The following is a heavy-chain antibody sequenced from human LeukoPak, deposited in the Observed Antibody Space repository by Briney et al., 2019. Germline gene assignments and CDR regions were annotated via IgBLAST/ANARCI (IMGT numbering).Heavy chain of an antibody. J-gene: IGHJ4*02. CDR3: ARVSAVAGAFSY. CDR2: INPSGGST. D-gene: IGHD6-19*01. CDR1: GYTFTSYY. Sequence: GASVTVSCKASGYTFTSYYMHWVRQAPGQGLEWMGIINPSGGSTSYAQKFQGRVTMTRDMSTSTVYMELTSLTSDDTAVYYCARVSAVAGAFSYWGQGTLVTVSS. V-gene: IGHV1-46*01.